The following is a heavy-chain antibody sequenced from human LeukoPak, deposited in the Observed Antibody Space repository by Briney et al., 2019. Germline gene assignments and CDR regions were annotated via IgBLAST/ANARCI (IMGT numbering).Heavy chain of an antibody. J-gene: IGHJ4*02. D-gene: IGHD3-3*01. CDR2: INHSGST. CDR1: GGSFSGYY. V-gene: IGHV4-34*01. CDR3: ARAYDFWRGLIDY. Sequence: PSETLSLSCAVYGGSFSGYYWSWIRQPPGKGLEWIGEINHSGSTNYNPSLKSRVTISVDTSKNQFSLKLSSVTAADTAVYYCARAYDFWRGLIDYWGQGTLVTVSS.